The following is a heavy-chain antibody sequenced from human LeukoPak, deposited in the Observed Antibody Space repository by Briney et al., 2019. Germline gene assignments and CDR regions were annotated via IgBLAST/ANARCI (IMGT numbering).Heavy chain of an antibody. D-gene: IGHD1-1*01. CDR1: GFTVSSNY. V-gene: IGHV3-53*01. J-gene: IGHJ4*02. CDR3: ARDVPNAGVDY. CDR2: IYSGGST. Sequence: PGGSLRLSCAASGFTVSSNYMSWVRQAPGKGLEWVSVIYSGGSTYYADSVKGRFTISRDNSKNTLYLQMNSLRAEDTAVYYCARDVPNAGVDYWGQGTLVTVYS.